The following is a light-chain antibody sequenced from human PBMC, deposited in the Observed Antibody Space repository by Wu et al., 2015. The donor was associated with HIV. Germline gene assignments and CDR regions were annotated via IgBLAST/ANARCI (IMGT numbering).Light chain of an antibody. V-gene: IGKV3D-20*02. J-gene: IGKJ4*01. Sequence: EIVLTQSPGTLSLSPGERATLSCRASQSVSNSYLAWYQQKPGQAPRLLIYGASSRATGIPDRFSGSGSGTDFTLTISSLEPEDFAVYYCQQRKNWPLTFGGGTKVEIK. CDR2: GAS. CDR3: QQRKNWPLT. CDR1: QSVSNSY.